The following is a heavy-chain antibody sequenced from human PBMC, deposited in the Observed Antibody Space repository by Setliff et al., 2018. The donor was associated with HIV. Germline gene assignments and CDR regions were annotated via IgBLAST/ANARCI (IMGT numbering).Heavy chain of an antibody. Sequence: ASVKVSCKASGYTFTSCFLHWVRQAPGQGLEWMGWINAGNGNTKYSQKFQGRVTITRDTSASTAYMELSSLRSEDTAVYSCSVGAGGGGYWGQGTLVTAPQ. CDR1: GYTFTSCF. D-gene: IGHD3-10*01. CDR3: SVGAGGGGY. V-gene: IGHV1-3*01. CDR2: INAGNGNT. J-gene: IGHJ4*02.